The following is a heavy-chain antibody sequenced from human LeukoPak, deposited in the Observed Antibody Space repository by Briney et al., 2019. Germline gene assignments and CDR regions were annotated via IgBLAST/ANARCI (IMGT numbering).Heavy chain of an antibody. D-gene: IGHD3-22*01. CDR1: GGTFSSYA. J-gene: IGHJ4*02. CDR3: ARGNGYYYDSSGYPNDYFDY. CDR2: IIPIFGTA. Sequence: GASVNVSCKASGGTFSSYAISWVRQAPGQGLEWMGGIIPIFGTANYAQKFQGRVTITADESTSTAYMELSSLRSEDTAVYYCARGNGYYYDSSGYPNDYFDYWGQGTLVTVSS. V-gene: IGHV1-69*13.